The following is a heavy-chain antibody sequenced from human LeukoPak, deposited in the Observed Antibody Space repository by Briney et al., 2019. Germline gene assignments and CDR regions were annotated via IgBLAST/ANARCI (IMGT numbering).Heavy chain of an antibody. Sequence: ASVKVSCKASGYTFTSYYMHWVRQAPGQGLEWMGIINPSGGSTSYAQKFQGRVTMTRDTSTSTVYMELSSLRSEDTAVYYCARGLEQQLVIGGTTRYYFDYWGQGTLVTVSS. D-gene: IGHD6-13*01. CDR2: INPSGGST. CDR3: ARGLEQQLVIGGTTRYYFDY. CDR1: GYTFTSYY. V-gene: IGHV1-46*01. J-gene: IGHJ4*02.